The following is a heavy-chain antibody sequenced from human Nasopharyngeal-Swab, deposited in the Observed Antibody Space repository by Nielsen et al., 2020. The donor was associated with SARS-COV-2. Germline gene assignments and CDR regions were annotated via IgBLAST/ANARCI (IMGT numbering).Heavy chain of an antibody. CDR1: GYAFTDHV. D-gene: IGHD2-21*01. CDR2: ISVYNGNT. J-gene: IGHJ4*02. V-gene: IGHV1-18*04. Sequence: ASVKVSCKASGYAFTDHVHGIGWVRQAPGQGLEWMGWISVYNGNTNYAQEFQGRVTMTTDTSTSTAYMELRSLRSDDTAVYYCARKHSIAFDYWGQGTPVTVSS. CDR3: ARKHSIAFDY.